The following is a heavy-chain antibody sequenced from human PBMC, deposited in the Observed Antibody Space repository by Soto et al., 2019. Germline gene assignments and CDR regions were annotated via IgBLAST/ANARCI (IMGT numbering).Heavy chain of an antibody. CDR2: INPNSGGT. J-gene: IGHJ5*02. Sequence: ASVKVSCKASGYTFTGYYMHWVLQAPGQGLEWMGWINPNSGGTNYAQKFQGWVTMTRDTSISTAYMELSRLRSDDTAVYYCARVTSSAAAGNRDNWFDPWGQGTLVTVSS. V-gene: IGHV1-2*04. CDR1: GYTFTGYY. D-gene: IGHD6-13*01. CDR3: ARVTSSAAAGNRDNWFDP.